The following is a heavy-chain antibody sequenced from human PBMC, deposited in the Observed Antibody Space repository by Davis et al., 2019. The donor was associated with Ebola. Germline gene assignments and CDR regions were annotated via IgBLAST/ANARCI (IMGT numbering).Heavy chain of an antibody. CDR1: GYTFTGYY. J-gene: IGHJ6*02. CDR3: AADSALLRYFDWLSYGMDV. Sequence: ASVKVSCKASGYTFTGYYMHWVRQAPGQGLEWMGWINPNSGGTNYAQKLQDRVTMTRDTSISTAYMELSRLRSDDTAVYYCAADSALLRYFDWLSYGMDVWGQGTTVTVSS. V-gene: IGHV1-2*02. CDR2: INPNSGGT. D-gene: IGHD3-9*01.